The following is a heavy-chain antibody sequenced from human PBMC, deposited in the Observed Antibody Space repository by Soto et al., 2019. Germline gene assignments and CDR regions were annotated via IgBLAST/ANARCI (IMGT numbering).Heavy chain of an antibody. CDR1: GVTFSSYS. J-gene: IGHJ4*02. CDR3: ARGTTPDY. Sequence: PGGSLRLSCAASGVTFSSYSMNWGRHAPGKGLEWVSSISSNSSYIYYADSVKGRFTISRDNAKNSLYLQMNSLRAEGTAVYYCARGTTPDYWGQGTLVT. V-gene: IGHV3-21*01. CDR2: ISSNSSYI.